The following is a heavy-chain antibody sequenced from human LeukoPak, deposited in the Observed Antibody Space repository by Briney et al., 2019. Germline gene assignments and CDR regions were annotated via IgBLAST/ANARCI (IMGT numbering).Heavy chain of an antibody. V-gene: IGHV6-1*01. CDR2: TYYRSKWYN. CDR1: GDSVSSNSAA. CDR3: ARGRVTTIANYYYYIYV. D-gene: IGHD4-17*01. Sequence: SQTLSLTCAISGDSVSSNSAAWTWLRQSPSRGLEWLGRTYYRSKWYNDYEVSVQSQITINPDTSKNQFSLQPNSVTPEDTAVYYCARGRVTTIANYYYYIYVWGKGTMVTVSS. J-gene: IGHJ6*03.